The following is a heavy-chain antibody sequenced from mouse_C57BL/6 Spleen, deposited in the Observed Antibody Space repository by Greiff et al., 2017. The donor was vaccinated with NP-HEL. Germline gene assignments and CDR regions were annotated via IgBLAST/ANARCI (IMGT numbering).Heavy chain of an antibody. D-gene: IGHD2-4*01. CDR2: IDPSDSET. V-gene: IGHV1-52*01. CDR3: ARYSYDYDVDYAMDY. J-gene: IGHJ4*01. CDR1: GYTFTSYW. Sequence: VQLQQSGAELVRPGSSVKLSCKASGYTFTSYWMHWVKQRPIQGLEWIGNIDPSDSETHYNQKFKDKATLTVDKSSSTAYMQLSSLTSEDSAVYYCARYSYDYDVDYAMDYWGQGTSVTVSS.